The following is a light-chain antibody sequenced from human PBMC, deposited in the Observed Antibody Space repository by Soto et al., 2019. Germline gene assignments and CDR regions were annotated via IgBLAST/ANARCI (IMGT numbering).Light chain of an antibody. Sequence: EIVLTQSPGTLSLSPGERATLSCRASQYVSNKVAWYQQKRGQAPRLLIHDASSRATGIPDRFSGSGSGTDFTLTISRLEPEDFAVYYCQQYGGSPRTFGQGTKVDIK. CDR1: QYVSNK. CDR2: DAS. V-gene: IGKV3-20*01. CDR3: QQYGGSPRT. J-gene: IGKJ1*01.